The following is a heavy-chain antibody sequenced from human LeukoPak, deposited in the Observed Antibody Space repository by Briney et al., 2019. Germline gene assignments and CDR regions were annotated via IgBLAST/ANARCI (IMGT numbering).Heavy chain of an antibody. V-gene: IGHV3-9*01. Sequence: PGGSLRLSCAASGFTFDVYAMHWVRQAPGKGLEWVSGISWNSGSIGYADSVKGRFTISRDNAKNSLYLQMNSLRAEDTALYYCAKDIGMGYYYYYGMDVWGQGTTVTVSS. CDR3: AKDIGMGYYYYYGMDV. CDR1: GFTFDVYA. D-gene: IGHD2-15*01. CDR2: ISWNSGSI. J-gene: IGHJ6*02.